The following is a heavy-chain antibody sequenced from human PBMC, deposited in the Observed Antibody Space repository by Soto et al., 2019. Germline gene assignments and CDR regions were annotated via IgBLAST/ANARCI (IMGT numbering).Heavy chain of an antibody. CDR1: GGTFSSYA. CDR2: IIPIFGTA. Sequence: ASVKVSCKASGGTFSSYAISWVRQAPGQGLEWMGGIIPIFGTANYAQKFQGRVTITADESTSTAYMELSSLRSEDTDVYYCARESYHFWSGYHQRYYYGMDAWGQGTTVTVSS. CDR3: ARESYHFWSGYHQRYYYGMDA. V-gene: IGHV1-69*13. D-gene: IGHD3-3*01. J-gene: IGHJ6*02.